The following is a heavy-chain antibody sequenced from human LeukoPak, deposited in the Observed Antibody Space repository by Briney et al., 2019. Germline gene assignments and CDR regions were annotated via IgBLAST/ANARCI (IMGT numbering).Heavy chain of an antibody. D-gene: IGHD3-10*01. V-gene: IGHV3-21*01. CDR3: AREMVRGVIDYFDY. J-gene: IGHJ4*02. Sequence: GGSLRLSCAASGFTFSSYSMYWVRQAPGKGLEWVSSISSSSSYIYYAGSVKGRFTISRDNAKNSLYLQMNSLRAEDTAVCYCAREMVRGVIDYFDYWGQGTLVTVSS. CDR1: GFTFSSYS. CDR2: ISSSSSYI.